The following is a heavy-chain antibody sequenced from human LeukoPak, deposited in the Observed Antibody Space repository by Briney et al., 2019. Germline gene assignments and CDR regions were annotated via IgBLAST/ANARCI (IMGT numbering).Heavy chain of an antibody. V-gene: IGHV1-18*04. CDR3: ARDPWSPRRFGSQAGFDY. CDR2: ISAYNANT. CDR1: GYTFTSYG. Sequence: GASVKVSCKASGYTFTSYGISWVRQAPGQGLEWMGWISAYNANTNYVEKFQGRFTMTTDTSTSTAYMELRSLRSDDTAVYYCARDPWSPRRFGSQAGFDYWGQGTLVTVSS. D-gene: IGHD3-10*01. J-gene: IGHJ4*02.